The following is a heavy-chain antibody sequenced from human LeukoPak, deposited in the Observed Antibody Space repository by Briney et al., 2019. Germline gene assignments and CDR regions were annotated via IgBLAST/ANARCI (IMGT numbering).Heavy chain of an antibody. V-gene: IGHV4-61*02. CDR3: ARGGTIFTFFAY. J-gene: IGHJ4*02. CDR2: VYTSGNT. CDR1: GGSINSGDYY. D-gene: IGHD3-16*01. Sequence: PSQTLSLTCTVPGGSINSGDYYWSWIRQPAGTGLEWIGRVYTSGNTLYNPSLKSRVAISIDRSKNQFSLKLTSVTAADTALYHCARGGTIFTFFAYWGQGIVVTVSS.